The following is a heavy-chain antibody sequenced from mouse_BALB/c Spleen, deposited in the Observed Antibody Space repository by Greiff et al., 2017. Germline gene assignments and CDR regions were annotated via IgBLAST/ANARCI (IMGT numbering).Heavy chain of an antibody. V-gene: IGHV5-6-5*01. CDR1: GFTFSSYA. Sequence: EVKLVESGGGLVKPARSLKLSCAASGFTFSSYAMSWVRQSPEKRLEWVASISSGGSTYYPAGVKGRFTISRDNARNILYLQMSSLRSEDTAMYYCARRELLRSFAYWGQGTLVTVSA. J-gene: IGHJ3*01. CDR3: ARRELLRSFAY. D-gene: IGHD1-1*01. CDR2: ISSGGST.